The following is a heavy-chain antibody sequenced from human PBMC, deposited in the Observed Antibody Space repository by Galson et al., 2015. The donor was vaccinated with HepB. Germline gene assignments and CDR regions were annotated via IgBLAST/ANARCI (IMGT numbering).Heavy chain of an antibody. J-gene: IGHJ3*02. CDR1: GFTFSDYY. D-gene: IGHD3-9*01. CDR2: ISSSSSYT. Sequence: SLRLSCAASGFTFSDYYMSWIRQAPGKGLEWVSYISSSSSYTNYADSVKGRFTISRDNAKNSLYLQMNSLRAEDTAVYYCARERLRYFDWLLYKHDAFDIWGQGTMVTVSS. CDR3: ARERLRYFDWLLYKHDAFDI. V-gene: IGHV3-11*05.